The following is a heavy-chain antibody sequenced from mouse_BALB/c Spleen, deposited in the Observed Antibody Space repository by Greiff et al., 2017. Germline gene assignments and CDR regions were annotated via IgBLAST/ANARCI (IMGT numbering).Heavy chain of an antibody. CDR1: GFNIKDTY. CDR3: ASSYGNYRYFDV. D-gene: IGHD2-10*02. J-gene: IGHJ1*01. V-gene: IGHV14-3*02. CDR2: IDPANGNT. Sequence: EVQLQQSGAELVKPGASVKLSCTASGFNIKDTYMHWVKQRPEQGLEWIGRIDPANGNTKYDPKFQGKATITADTSSNTAYLQLSSLTSEDTAVYYCASSYGNYRYFDVWGAGTTVTVSS.